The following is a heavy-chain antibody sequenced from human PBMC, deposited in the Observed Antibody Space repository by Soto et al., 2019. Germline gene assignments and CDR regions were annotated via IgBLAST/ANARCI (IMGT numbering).Heavy chain of an antibody. J-gene: IGHJ6*03. V-gene: IGHV4-39*01. Sequence: SETLSLTCTVSGGSISSSSYYWGWIRQPPGKGLEWIGSIYYSGSTYYNPSLKSRVTISVDTSKNQFSLKLSSVTAADTAVYYCARLDGTRYYYYYMEVWGKGTTVTVSS. CDR1: GGSISSSSYY. CDR3: ARLDGTRYYYYYMEV. D-gene: IGHD3-9*01. CDR2: IYYSGST.